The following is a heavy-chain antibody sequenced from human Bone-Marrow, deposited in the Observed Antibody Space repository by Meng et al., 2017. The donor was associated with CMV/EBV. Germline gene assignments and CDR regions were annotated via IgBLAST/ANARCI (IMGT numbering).Heavy chain of an antibody. CDR1: GGSFGGYY. V-gene: IGHV4-34*01. J-gene: IGHJ5*02. CDR3: ARGGLRSIIPAAMRFDP. Sequence: GGSFGGYYWSWIRQPPGKGLEWSGEINHSGSTNYNPSLKSRVTISVDTSKNQFSLKLSSVTAADTAVYYCARGGLRSIIPAAMRFDPWGQGTLVTVSS. D-gene: IGHD2-2*01. CDR2: INHSGST.